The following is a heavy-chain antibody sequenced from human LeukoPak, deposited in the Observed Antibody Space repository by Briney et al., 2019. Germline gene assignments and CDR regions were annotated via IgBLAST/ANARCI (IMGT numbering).Heavy chain of an antibody. Sequence: ASVTVSCKASGYTFTSYGISWVRQAPGQGLEWMGWISAYNGNTNYAQKLQGRVTMTTDTSTSTAYMELRSLRSDDTAVYYCARVGSSRSYYYYYYMDVWGKGTTVTVSS. J-gene: IGHJ6*03. V-gene: IGHV1-18*01. CDR3: ARVGSSRSYYYYYYMDV. CDR2: ISAYNGNT. D-gene: IGHD6-13*01. CDR1: GYTFTSYG.